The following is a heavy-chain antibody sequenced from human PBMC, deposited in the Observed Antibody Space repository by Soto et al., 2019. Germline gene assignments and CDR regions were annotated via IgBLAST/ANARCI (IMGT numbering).Heavy chain of an antibody. CDR2: FDPEDGET. CDR1: GYTLTELS. J-gene: IGHJ5*02. Sequence: ASVKVSCKVSGYTLTELSMNWVRQAPGKGLEWMAAFDPEDGETTYAQKFQGRVTMTEDTSTDTAYMEVSGLRSEDTAVYYCATALSRVGATFGPWGKGTLVTVSS. D-gene: IGHD1-26*01. V-gene: IGHV1-24*01. CDR3: ATALSRVGATFGP.